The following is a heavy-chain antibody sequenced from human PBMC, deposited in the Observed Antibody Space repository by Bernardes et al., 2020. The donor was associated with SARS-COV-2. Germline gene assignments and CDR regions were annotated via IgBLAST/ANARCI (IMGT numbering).Heavy chain of an antibody. CDR2: ISYEGSKT. V-gene: IGHV3-30*18. CDR1: GFDFNNYG. Sequence: GGSLRLSCVASGFDFNNYGMHWVRQAPGKGLEWVAFISYEGSKTYYLDSLRGRLTISRDWSKNTLYLQLNNLREDDTAVYYCVKRRGIFQLWANSFDSWGQGTLVTVSS. J-gene: IGHJ4*02. D-gene: IGHD3-10*01. CDR3: VKRRGIFQLWANSFDS.